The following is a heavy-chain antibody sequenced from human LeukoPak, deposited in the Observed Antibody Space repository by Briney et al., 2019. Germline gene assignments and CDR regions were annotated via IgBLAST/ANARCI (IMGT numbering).Heavy chain of an antibody. Sequence: GASVKVSCKASGGTFSSYAISWVRQAPGQGLEWMGGIIPIFGTANYAQKFQGRVTITTDESTSTAYMELSSLRSEDTAVYYCARDGYSSSSGGGVVYFDYWGQGTLVTVSS. D-gene: IGHD6-6*01. CDR1: GGTFSSYA. V-gene: IGHV1-69*05. CDR3: ARDGYSSSSGGGVVYFDY. CDR2: IIPIFGTA. J-gene: IGHJ4*02.